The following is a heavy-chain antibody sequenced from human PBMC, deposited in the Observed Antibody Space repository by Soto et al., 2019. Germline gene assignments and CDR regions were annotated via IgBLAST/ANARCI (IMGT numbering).Heavy chain of an antibody. CDR3: ARGGHYYDSSGYWDAFDI. CDR1: GGSISSGGYY. D-gene: IGHD3-22*01. J-gene: IGHJ3*02. CDR2: IYYSGST. Sequence: QVQLQESGPGLVKPSQTLSLTCTVSGGSISSGGYYWSWIRQHPGKGLEWIGYIYYSGSTYYNPSLKSRGTISVDTAKNQFSLKLSSVTAADTAVYYCARGGHYYDSSGYWDAFDIWGQGTMVTVSS. V-gene: IGHV4-31*03.